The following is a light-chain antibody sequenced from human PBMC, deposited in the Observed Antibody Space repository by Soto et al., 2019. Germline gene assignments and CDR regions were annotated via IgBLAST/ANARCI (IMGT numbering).Light chain of an antibody. CDR3: YSFAGFNTQ. CDR2: EVN. V-gene: IGLV2-23*02. J-gene: IGLJ2*01. CDR1: SSGIGTFNL. Sequence: QPVLTQPASVSGSPGQSIAISCTGNSSGIGTFNLVSWYQQHPGKAPKLIIYEVNKRPSGISSRFSGSKSGNTASLTISGLQAEDEADYYCYSFAGFNTQFGGGTKLTVL.